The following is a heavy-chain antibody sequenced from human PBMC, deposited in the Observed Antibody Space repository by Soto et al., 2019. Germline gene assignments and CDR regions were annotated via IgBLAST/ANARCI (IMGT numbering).Heavy chain of an antibody. CDR1: GFTFSSYA. V-gene: IGHV3-23*01. CDR3: AKIRRRYCSGGSCYVVGYFDY. CDR2: ISGSGGST. Sequence: EVQLLESGGGLVQPGGSLRLSCAASGFTFSSYAMSWVRQAPGKGLEWVSAISGSGGSTYYADSVKGRFTISRDNSKNTLYLQMNSLRAEDTAVYYCAKIRRRYCSGGSCYVVGYFDYWGQGTLVTVSS. D-gene: IGHD2-15*01. J-gene: IGHJ4*02.